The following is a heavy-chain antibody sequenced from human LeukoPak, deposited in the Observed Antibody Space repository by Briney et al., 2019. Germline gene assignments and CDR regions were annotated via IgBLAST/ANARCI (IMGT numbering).Heavy chain of an antibody. J-gene: IGHJ4*02. D-gene: IGHD1-26*01. Sequence: PGGSLRLSCAASGFTFSSYAMSWVGQAPGKGLEWFSAISSSGGSTYYADTVKGRFTISRANSKNTLYLQMNSLRAEDTAVYYCAKDRTSGSYYARVFDYWGQGTLVTVSS. V-gene: IGHV3-23*01. CDR2: ISSSGGST. CDR1: GFTFSSYA. CDR3: AKDRTSGSYYARVFDY.